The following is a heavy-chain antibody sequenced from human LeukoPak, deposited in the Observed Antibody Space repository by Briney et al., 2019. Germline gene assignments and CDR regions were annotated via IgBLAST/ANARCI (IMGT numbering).Heavy chain of an antibody. J-gene: IGHJ4*02. CDR1: GYTFTSYG. V-gene: IGHV1-18*01. CDR2: ISAYNGNT. CDR3: ARPPPPYDYVWGSNRPLPHPPKDY. D-gene: IGHD3-16*02. Sequence: ASVKVSCKASGYTFTSYGISWVRQAPGQGLEWMGWISAYNGNTNYAQKLQGRVTMTTDTSTSTAYMELRSLRSDDTAVYYCARPPPPYDYVWGSNRPLPHPPKDYGGQGTLVTVS.